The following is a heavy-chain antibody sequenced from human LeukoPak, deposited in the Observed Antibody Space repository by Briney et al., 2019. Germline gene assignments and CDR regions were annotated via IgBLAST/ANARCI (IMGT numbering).Heavy chain of an antibody. V-gene: IGHV4-34*01. D-gene: IGHD3-22*01. CDR2: INHVGST. J-gene: IGHJ4*02. CDR1: GGSFSGYY. CDR3: ARGQPGVIVVVITPVNFDY. Sequence: SSQTLSLTCAVYGGSFSGYYWSWIRQPPGKGLEWIGEINHVGSTNYNPSLKSRVTISVDTSKNQFSLKLSSVTAADTAVYYCARGQPGVIVVVITPVNFDYWGQGTLVTVSS.